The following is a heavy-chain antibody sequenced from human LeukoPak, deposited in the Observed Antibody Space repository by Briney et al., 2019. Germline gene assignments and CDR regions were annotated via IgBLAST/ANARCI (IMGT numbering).Heavy chain of an antibody. CDR1: GFTFSTHA. D-gene: IGHD2-15*01. V-gene: IGHV3-30*02. CDR3: AKGGSGSFVVATIFDY. CDR2: IRYDGGNK. J-gene: IGHJ4*02. Sequence: GGSLRLSCVVSGFTFSTHAMTWVRQAPGKGLEWVAFIRYDGGNKYYADSVKGRFTISRDNSKNTLYLQMNSLRAEDTAVYYCAKGGSGSFVVATIFDYWGQGTLVTVSS.